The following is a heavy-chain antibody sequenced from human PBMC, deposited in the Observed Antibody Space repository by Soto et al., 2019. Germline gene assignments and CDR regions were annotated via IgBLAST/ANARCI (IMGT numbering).Heavy chain of an antibody. CDR2: INPNSGGT. J-gene: IGHJ3*02. V-gene: IGHV1-2*02. CDR1: GYTFTGYY. Sequence: ASVKVSCKASGYTFTGYYMHWVRQAPGQGLEWMGWINPNSGGTNYAQKFQGRVTMTRDTYISTAYMELSRLRSDDTAVYYCARVRGIGSSSWYIGAHSAFDIWGQGTMVTVSS. CDR3: ARVRGIGSSSWYIGAHSAFDI. D-gene: IGHD6-13*01.